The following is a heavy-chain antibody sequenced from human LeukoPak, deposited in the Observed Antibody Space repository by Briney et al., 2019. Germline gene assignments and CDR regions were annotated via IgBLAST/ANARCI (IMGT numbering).Heavy chain of an antibody. Sequence: SETLSLTCAVYGGSFSGYYWSGVREPPGKGLEGMGEINHSGGTNYNPSLKSRGTISVDTSKNQFSLKLSSVTAADTAVYYCARGATLIAVAGNWFDPWGQGTLVTVSS. V-gene: IGHV4-34*01. CDR1: GGSFSGYY. CDR2: INHSGGT. CDR3: ARGATLIAVAGNWFDP. D-gene: IGHD6-19*01. J-gene: IGHJ5*02.